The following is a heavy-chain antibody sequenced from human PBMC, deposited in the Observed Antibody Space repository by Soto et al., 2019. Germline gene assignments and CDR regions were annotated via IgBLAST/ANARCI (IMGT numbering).Heavy chain of an antibody. CDR1: SGSISSSNW. D-gene: IGHD6-13*01. J-gene: IGHJ5*02. V-gene: IGHV4-4*02. CDR3: ARDRFGAAAEWFDP. CDR2: IYHSGST. Sequence: PSETLSLTCAVSSGSISSSNWWSWVRQPPGKGLEWIGEIYHSGSTNYNPSLKSRVTISVDKSKNQFSLKLSSVTAADTTVYYCARDRFGAAAEWFDPWGQGNLVTVSS.